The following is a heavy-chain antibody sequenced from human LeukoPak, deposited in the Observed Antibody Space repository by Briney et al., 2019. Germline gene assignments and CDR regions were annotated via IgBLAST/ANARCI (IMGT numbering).Heavy chain of an antibody. V-gene: IGHV3-23*01. CDR2: ISGSGGST. D-gene: IGHD3-9*01. CDR3: AKDPYYDILTGYYLSFDY. Sequence: PGGSLRLSCAASGFTFSSYAMSWVRQAPGKGLEWVSAISGSGGSTYYADSVKGRFTISRDNSKNTLHLQMNSLRAEDTAVYYCAKDPYYDILTGYYLSFDYWGQGTLVTVSS. J-gene: IGHJ4*02. CDR1: GFTFSSYA.